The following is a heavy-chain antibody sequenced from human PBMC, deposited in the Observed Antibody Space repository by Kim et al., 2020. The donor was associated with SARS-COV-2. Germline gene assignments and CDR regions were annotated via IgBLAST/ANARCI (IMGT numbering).Heavy chain of an antibody. Sequence: GGSLRLSCAASGFTFSSYEMNWVRQAPGKGLEWVSYISSSGSTIYYADSVKGRFTISRDNAKNSLYLQMNSLRAEDTAVYYCARGGYTVMASYYYYGMDVWGQGTTDTVSS. CDR2: ISSSGSTI. J-gene: IGHJ6*02. CDR3: ARGGYTVMASYYYYGMDV. D-gene: IGHD5-18*01. CDR1: GFTFSSYE. V-gene: IGHV3-48*03.